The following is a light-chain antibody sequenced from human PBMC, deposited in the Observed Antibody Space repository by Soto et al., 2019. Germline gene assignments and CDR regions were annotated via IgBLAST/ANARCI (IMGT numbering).Light chain of an antibody. CDR3: AAWDDSLNGLV. CDR1: SSNIGSNT. J-gene: IGLJ2*01. CDR2: SNY. V-gene: IGLV1-44*01. Sequence: QSVLTQPPSASGTPGQRVTISCSGSSSNIGSNTVNWYQQLPGTAPKLLIYSNYQRPSGVPDRFSGSKSGTSVSLAISGLQSEDEADYSCAAWDDSLNGLVFGGGTKLTVL.